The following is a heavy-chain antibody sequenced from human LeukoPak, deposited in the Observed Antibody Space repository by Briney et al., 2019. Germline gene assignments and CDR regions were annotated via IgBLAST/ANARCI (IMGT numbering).Heavy chain of an antibody. V-gene: IGHV3-30-3*01. D-gene: IGHD3-22*01. J-gene: IGHJ6*02. CDR3: ASGYYTDYYYYGMDV. Sequence: GRSLRLSCAASGYTFSTYATHWVRQAPGKGLEWVAVISYDGSNKYYADSVKGRFTISRDNSKNTLYLQMNSLRAEDTAVYYSASGYYTDYYYYGMDVWGQGTTVTVSS. CDR1: GYTFSTYA. CDR2: ISYDGSNK.